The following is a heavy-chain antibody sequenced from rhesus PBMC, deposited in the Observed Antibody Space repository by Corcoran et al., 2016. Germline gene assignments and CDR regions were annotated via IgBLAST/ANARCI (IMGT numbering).Heavy chain of an antibody. D-gene: IGHD3-16*01. Sequence: QVTLKESGPALVKPTETFTLTCTFSGFSINTRGMGVGWIRQPPGKALEWLALIYWDDDTFYNSSLTTRLCISKDTSKNQVVLRRTRVDPVDTATYYCARRPYDSGGYYDYWGQGVLVTVSS. CDR3: ARRPYDSGGYYDY. V-gene: IGHV2-174*01. CDR1: GFSINTRGMG. J-gene: IGHJ4*01. CDR2: IYWDDDT.